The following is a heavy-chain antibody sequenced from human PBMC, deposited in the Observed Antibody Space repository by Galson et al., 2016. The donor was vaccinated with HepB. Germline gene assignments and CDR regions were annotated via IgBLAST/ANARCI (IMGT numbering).Heavy chain of an antibody. CDR1: GYRFTDFG. D-gene: IGHD2-15*01. CDR3: GREYCSGGSCDSPDY. Sequence: SVKVSCKASGYRFTDFGISWVRQAPGQGLEWMGWISPYNDNTKYAQKVQDRVTLTTDTSTSTTYMELRSLRSDDTAVYYCGREYCSGGSCDSPDYWGQGTMVTISS. J-gene: IGHJ4*02. CDR2: ISPYNDNT. V-gene: IGHV1-18*01.